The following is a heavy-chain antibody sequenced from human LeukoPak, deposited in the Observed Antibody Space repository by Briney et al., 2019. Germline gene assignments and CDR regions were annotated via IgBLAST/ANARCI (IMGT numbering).Heavy chain of an antibody. CDR1: GFTFSSYA. V-gene: IGHV3-23*01. D-gene: IGHD3-9*01. J-gene: IGHJ4*02. Sequence: GGSLRLSCAASGFTFSSYAMSWVRQAPGKGLEWVSAISGSGGNTYYADSVKGRFTISRDNSKNTLYLQMNSLRAEDTAVYYCAKDSPYYDILTGYYNHNYFDYWGQGTLVTVSS. CDR2: ISGSGGNT. CDR3: AKDSPYYDILTGYYNHNYFDY.